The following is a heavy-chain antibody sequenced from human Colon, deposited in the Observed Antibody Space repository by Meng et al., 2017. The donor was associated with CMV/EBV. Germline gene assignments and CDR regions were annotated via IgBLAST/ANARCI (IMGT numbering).Heavy chain of an antibody. CDR3: ARSRSWPYDFDY. D-gene: IGHD6-13*01. CDR1: GFTFGTYA. CDR2: IDSNGDTT. V-gene: IGHV3-23*01. J-gene: IGHJ4*02. Sequence: SCAASGFTFGTYAMSWVRQAPGKGLEWVSGIDSNGDTTFYADSVKGRFTISRDNSNNTLYLQMNSPRADDTAVYYCARSRSWPYDFDYWGQGTLVTVSS.